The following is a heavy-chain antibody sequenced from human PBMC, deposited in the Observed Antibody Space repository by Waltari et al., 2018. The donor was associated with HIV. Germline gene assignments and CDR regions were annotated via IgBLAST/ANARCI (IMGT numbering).Heavy chain of an antibody. CDR2: MKGRGDGQTL. J-gene: IGHJ5*02. D-gene: IGHD1-1*01. CDR1: GGSGHIDK. Sequence: DVQLTESGGGLVKRGRSLRVSCIVSGGSGHIDKMTWVRQAPGRGRKWVCGMKGRGDGQTLDYAAPVRGRFTSSRDESKKTVYLQMNSLRTEDTARYYCTTDYKAWGKGTLVTVS. CDR3: TTDYKA. V-gene: IGHV3-15*05.